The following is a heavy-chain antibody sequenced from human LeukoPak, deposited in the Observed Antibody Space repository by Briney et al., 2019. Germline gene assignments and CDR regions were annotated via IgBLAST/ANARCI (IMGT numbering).Heavy chain of an antibody. J-gene: IGHJ5*02. CDR1: GFTFSDYY. V-gene: IGHV3-11*01. D-gene: IGHD6-13*01. CDR2: ISSSGSTI. Sequence: GGSLRLSCAASGFTFSDYYMSWIRQAPGKGLEWVSYISSSGSTIYYADSVKGRFTISRDNAENSLYLQMNSLRAEDTAVYYCAKVWQQLVTWFDPWGQGTLVTVSS. CDR3: AKVWQQLVTWFDP.